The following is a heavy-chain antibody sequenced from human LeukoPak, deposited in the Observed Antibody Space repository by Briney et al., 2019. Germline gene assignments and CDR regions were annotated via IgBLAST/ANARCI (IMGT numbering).Heavy chain of an antibody. CDR1: GFTFSSYA. J-gene: IGHJ4*02. V-gene: IGHV3-23*01. CDR2: LSGSGGST. D-gene: IGHD3-22*01. CDR3: AKGITMTTGPRGYTFDY. Sequence: PGGSLRLSCAASGFTFSSYAMSWVRQAPGRGLEWVSALSGSGGSTYYADSVKGRFTISRDNSKNMLYLQMGSLRAEDTAVYYCAKGITMTTGPRGYTFDYWGQGTLVTVSS.